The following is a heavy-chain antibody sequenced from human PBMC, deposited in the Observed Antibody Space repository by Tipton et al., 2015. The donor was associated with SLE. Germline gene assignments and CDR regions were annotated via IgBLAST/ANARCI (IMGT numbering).Heavy chain of an antibody. CDR3: ARVWARVIISDLRTDYYLDV. J-gene: IGHJ6*03. V-gene: IGHV4-61*02. Sequence: TLSLTCTLSGGSISSGSYFWTWIRQPAGKGLEWLGRIHTSGGTSYNPSLEGRVTISMDTSKNQFSLKLNSVTAADTAVYYCARVWARVIISDLRTDYYLDVWCKGTTVTVSS. CDR1: GGSISSGSYF. D-gene: IGHD3-10*01. CDR2: IHTSGGT.